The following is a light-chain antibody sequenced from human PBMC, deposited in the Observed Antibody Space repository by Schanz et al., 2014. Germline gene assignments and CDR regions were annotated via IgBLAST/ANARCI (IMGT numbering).Light chain of an antibody. V-gene: IGLV4-69*01. CDR2: VDNDGSH. Sequence: QPVLTQSPSASASLGASVKLTCTLSSGHSRHAIVWYQQQPEKGPRYLMKVDNDGSHTNGDGIPDRFSGSSSGAERYLTISSLQSEDEADYYCQTWGTGMEVFGGGTKLTVL. J-gene: IGLJ2*01. CDR1: SGHSRHA. CDR3: QTWGTGMEV.